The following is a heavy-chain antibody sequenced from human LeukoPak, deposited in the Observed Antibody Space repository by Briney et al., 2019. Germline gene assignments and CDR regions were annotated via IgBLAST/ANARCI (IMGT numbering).Heavy chain of an antibody. Sequence: PGGSLRLSCVASGFTFSNYARTWVRQAPGKGLEWVSAISGSGGSTYYADSVEGRFTISRDNSKNTVYLQMNSLRAEDTAVLYCAKGGRFGYNYGYIDYWGQGTLVTVSS. CDR1: GFTFSNYA. V-gene: IGHV3-23*01. CDR2: ISGSGGST. J-gene: IGHJ4*02. D-gene: IGHD5-18*01. CDR3: AKGGRFGYNYGYIDY.